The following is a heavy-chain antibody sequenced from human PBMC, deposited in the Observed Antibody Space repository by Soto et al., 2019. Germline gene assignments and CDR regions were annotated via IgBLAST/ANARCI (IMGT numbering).Heavy chain of an antibody. D-gene: IGHD6-19*01. Sequence: SETLSLTCIVSGVSMSSYYWSWIRQPPGKGLEWIGYIYYSGSTNYNPSLKSRVTISVDTSKNQFSLKLSSVTAADTAVYYCARRSIAVAGVPYYFDYWGQGTLVTVSS. J-gene: IGHJ4*02. CDR1: GVSMSSYY. CDR3: ARRSIAVAGVPYYFDY. CDR2: IYYSGST. V-gene: IGHV4-59*08.